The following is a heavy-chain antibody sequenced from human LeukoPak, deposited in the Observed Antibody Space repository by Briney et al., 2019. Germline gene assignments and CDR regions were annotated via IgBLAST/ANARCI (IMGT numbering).Heavy chain of an antibody. CDR3: ARVMLYCSGGSCYRGRYNWFDP. Sequence: PSETLSLTCAVYGGSFSAYYWSWIRQPPGKGLEWIGEINHSGSTNYNPSLKSRVAISVDTSRNQFSLRLSSVTAADTAVFYCARVMLYCSGGSCYRGRYNWFDPWGQGTLVTVSS. D-gene: IGHD2-15*01. J-gene: IGHJ5*02. CDR1: GGSFSAYY. CDR2: INHSGST. V-gene: IGHV4-34*01.